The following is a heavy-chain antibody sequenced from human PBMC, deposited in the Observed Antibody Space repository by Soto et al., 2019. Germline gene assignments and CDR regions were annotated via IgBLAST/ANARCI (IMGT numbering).Heavy chain of an antibody. V-gene: IGHV3-30-3*01. CDR3: ARVGASSLGDYYFDY. J-gene: IGHJ4*02. CDR2: ISYDGSNK. D-gene: IGHD6-13*01. CDR1: GFTFSSYA. Sequence: PGGSLRLSCAASGFTFSSYAMHWVRQAPGKGLEWVAVISYDGSNKYYADSVKGRFTISRDNSKNTLYLQMNSLRAEDTAVYYCARVGASSLGDYYFDYWGQGTLVNVSS.